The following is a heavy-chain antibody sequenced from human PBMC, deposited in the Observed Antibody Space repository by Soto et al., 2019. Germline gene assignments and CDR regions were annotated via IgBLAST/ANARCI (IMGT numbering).Heavy chain of an antibody. Sequence: QLQLLESGPGLVKASETLSLTCNVSGGSISTSRSYWAWIRQPPGKGLEWLANIFYSGSTYYNPSLASPVTLSVDTAKNEFSLKLRSVTAADTAVYYCARQPTTGDTDLWFDPWGQGTLVTVAS. CDR3: ARQPTTGDTDLWFDP. V-gene: IGHV4-39*01. D-gene: IGHD2-21*01. CDR2: IFYSGST. CDR1: GGSISTSRSY. J-gene: IGHJ5*02.